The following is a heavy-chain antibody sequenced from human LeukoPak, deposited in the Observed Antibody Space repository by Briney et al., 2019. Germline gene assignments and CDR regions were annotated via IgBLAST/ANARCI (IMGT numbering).Heavy chain of an antibody. V-gene: IGHV1-46*01. CDR2: INPSGGTT. J-gene: IGHJ4*02. CDR3: ARAGGGDGYNYVY. CDR1: GYTFTRYY. Sequence: RGASVKVSCKASGYTFTRYYIHWVRQAPGQGLEWMGIINPSGGTTNYAQKFQGRVTTTRDTSTSTVYMELSSLRSEDTAVYYCARAGGGDGYNYVYWGQGTLVTGSS. D-gene: IGHD5-24*01.